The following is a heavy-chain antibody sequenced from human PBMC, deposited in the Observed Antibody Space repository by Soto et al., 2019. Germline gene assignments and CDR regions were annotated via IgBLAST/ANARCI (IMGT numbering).Heavy chain of an antibody. CDR1: GGSISSSSYY. J-gene: IGHJ4*02. CDR2: IYYSGST. V-gene: IGHV4-39*01. Sequence: SETLSLTCTVSGGSISSSSYYWGWIRQPPGKGLEWIGSIYYSGSTYYNPSLKSRVSISVDTSKNQFSLKLSSVTAADTAVYYRTRQLSLGYYYDSSGYSAQFDYWGQGTLVTVSS. CDR3: TRQLSLGYYYDSSGYSAQFDY. D-gene: IGHD3-22*01.